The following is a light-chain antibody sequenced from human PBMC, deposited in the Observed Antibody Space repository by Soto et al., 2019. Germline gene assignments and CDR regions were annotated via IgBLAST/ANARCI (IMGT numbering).Light chain of an antibody. V-gene: IGLV2-8*01. CDR2: EVT. J-gene: IGLJ3*02. Sequence: QYALTQPPSASGSPGQSVTISCTGTSSDVGAYNYVSWYQQYPGKAPKLMIYEVTKRPSGVPDRFSGSKSGNTASLTVSGLQAEEEADYYCTSYVGNDIWVFGGGTKVTVL. CDR3: TSYVGNDIWV. CDR1: SSDVGAYNY.